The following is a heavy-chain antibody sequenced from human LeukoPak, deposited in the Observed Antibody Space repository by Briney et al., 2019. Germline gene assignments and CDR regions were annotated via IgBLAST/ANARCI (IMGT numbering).Heavy chain of an antibody. CDR3: ARGAPDFWSVYYMDX. D-gene: IGHD3-3*01. CDR2: MNPNSGNT. Sequence: GASVKVSCKASGYTFTSYDINWVRQATGQGLEWMGWMNPNSGNTGYAQKFQGRVTITRNTSISTAYMELSSLRSEDTAVYYCARGAPDFWSVYYMDXXXKGTTXTVXS. V-gene: IGHV1-8*03. J-gene: IGHJ6*03. CDR1: GYTFTSYD.